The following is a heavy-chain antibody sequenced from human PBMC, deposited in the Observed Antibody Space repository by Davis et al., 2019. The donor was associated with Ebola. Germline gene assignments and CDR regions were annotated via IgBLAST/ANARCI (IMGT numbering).Heavy chain of an antibody. J-gene: IGHJ3*02. CDR3: VKDSSNIWFDI. D-gene: IGHD2/OR15-2a*01. CDR2: LGLSADT. CDR1: GFTFGDYA. V-gene: IGHV3-23*01. Sequence: GESLKISCTASGFTFGDYAMSWVRRAPGKGLEWVSTLGLSADTYYADSVKGRFAISRDNSRGTLYLQMNSLRVEDSAIYYCVKDSSNIWFDIWGQGTLVTVSS.